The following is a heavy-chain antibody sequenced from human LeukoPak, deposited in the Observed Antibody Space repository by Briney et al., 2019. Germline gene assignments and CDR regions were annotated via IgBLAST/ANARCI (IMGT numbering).Heavy chain of an antibody. J-gene: IGHJ3*02. Sequence: SETLSLTCAVYGGSFYIYYWSWIPQPPGKGLEWIGEINYSGSSKYNPSLKSRVTISIDTSKNQLSLKRSSVTAADTAVYSCVRHVARAFDIWGQGTKVTVSS. CDR2: INYSGSS. V-gene: IGHV4-34*01. CDR3: VRHVARAFDI. CDR1: GGSFYIYY.